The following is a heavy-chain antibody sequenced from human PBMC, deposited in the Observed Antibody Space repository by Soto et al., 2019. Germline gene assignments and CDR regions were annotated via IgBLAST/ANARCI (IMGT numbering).Heavy chain of an antibody. V-gene: IGHV4-59*01. J-gene: IGHJ6*03. CDR2: IYYSGST. Sequence: SETLSLTCTVSGGSISSYYWSWIRQPPGKGLEWIGYIYYSGSTNYNPSLKSRVTISVDTSKNQFSLKLSSVTAADTAVYYCASGSSPDYYYYYYMDVWGKGTTVTVSS. CDR1: GGSISSYY. D-gene: IGHD6-13*01. CDR3: ASGSSPDYYYYYYMDV.